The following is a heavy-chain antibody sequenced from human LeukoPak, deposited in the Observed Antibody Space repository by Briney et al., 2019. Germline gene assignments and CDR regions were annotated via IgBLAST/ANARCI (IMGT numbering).Heavy chain of an antibody. V-gene: IGHV4-59*01. Sequence: TSDTLSLTCTVSGVSISIYYWSWIRQPPGKGLEWIGYIYNSGSTSYNPSLKSRATISADTSKNQFSLKLSSVTAADTAVYYCVRDRELNYWGQGTLVTVSS. CDR3: VRDRELNY. D-gene: IGHD1-7*01. CDR2: IYNSGST. CDR1: GVSISIYY. J-gene: IGHJ4*02.